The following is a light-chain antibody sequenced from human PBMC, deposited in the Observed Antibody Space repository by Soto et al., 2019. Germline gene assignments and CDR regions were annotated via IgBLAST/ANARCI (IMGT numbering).Light chain of an antibody. V-gene: IGLV1-51*01. CDR2: DDN. J-gene: IGLJ1*01. CDR3: GSWDSSLSAYV. Sequence: SGLPQPPSVSAAPGETVTLSCSASSSNIGGNSVSWYQQLPGTAPKLLIYDDNKRPSGIPDRFSGSKSGTSATLGITGFQTGDEADYYCGSWDSSLSAYVFGTGTKVNV. CDR1: SSNIGGNS.